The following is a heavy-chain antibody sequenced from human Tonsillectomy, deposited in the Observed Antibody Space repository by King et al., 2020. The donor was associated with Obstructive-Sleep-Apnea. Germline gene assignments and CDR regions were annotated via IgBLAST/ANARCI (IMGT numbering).Heavy chain of an antibody. Sequence: VQLQQWGAGLLKPSETLSLTCAVFGGSFSDYYWSWIRQPPGKGLEWIVEINHSGSTNYNPSLKSRVTISIDTSKNQFSLKLNSVTAADTAVYCCARGSGAAAVNWFDPWGQGTLVTVSS. CDR3: ARGSGAAAVNWFDP. CDR2: INHSGST. J-gene: IGHJ5*02. CDR1: GGSFSDYY. V-gene: IGHV4-34*01. D-gene: IGHD6-13*01.